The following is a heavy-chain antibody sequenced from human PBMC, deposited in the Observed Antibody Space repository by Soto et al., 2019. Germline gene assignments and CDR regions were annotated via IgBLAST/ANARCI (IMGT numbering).Heavy chain of an antibody. CDR1: GGSFSCYY. CDR2: INHSGST. Sequence: SETLSLTCAVYGGSFSCYYWSWIRQPPGKGLEWIGEINHSGSTNYNPSLKSRVTISVDTSKNQFSLKLSSVTAADTAVYYCAREGRSITMVRGVIINPFYFDYWGQGTLVTVSS. D-gene: IGHD3-10*01. V-gene: IGHV4-34*01. CDR3: AREGRSITMVRGVIINPFYFDY. J-gene: IGHJ4*02.